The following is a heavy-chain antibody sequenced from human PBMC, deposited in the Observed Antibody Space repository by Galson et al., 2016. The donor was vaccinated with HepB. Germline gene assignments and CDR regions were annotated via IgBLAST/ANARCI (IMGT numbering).Heavy chain of an antibody. V-gene: IGHV3-48*02. CDR1: GFTLSGSG. CDR3: ARELVRSAFDL. D-gene: IGHD6-6*01. J-gene: IGHJ3*01. Sequence: SLRLSCAASGFTLSGSGLNWVRQAPGRGLQWISYISSAIRPIYYADSGKGRFTISRDNAKNSVYLQMNSLRDEDTGVYYCARELVRSAFDLWGQGTMVTVSS. CDR2: ISSAIRPI.